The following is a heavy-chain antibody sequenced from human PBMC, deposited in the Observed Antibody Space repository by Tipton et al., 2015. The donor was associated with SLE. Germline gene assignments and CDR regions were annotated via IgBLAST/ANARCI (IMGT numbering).Heavy chain of an antibody. CDR3: AGAWQGYCSGGTCYVLDY. D-gene: IGHD2-15*01. CDR2: ISNSETT. Sequence: TLSLTCTVSGGSISSHYWSWIRQAPGKGLEWIGYISNSETTSYNPSLKSRVTKSLDTSKNQFSLKLRSVTAADTAVYYCAGAWQGYCSGGTCYVLDYWGQGTLVTVSS. CDR1: GGSISSHY. V-gene: IGHV4-59*11. J-gene: IGHJ4*02.